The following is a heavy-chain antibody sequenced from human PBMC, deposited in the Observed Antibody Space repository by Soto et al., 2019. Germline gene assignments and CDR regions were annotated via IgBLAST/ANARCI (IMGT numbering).Heavy chain of an antibody. V-gene: IGHV4-34*01. CDR1: GGSFSGNY. D-gene: IGHD2-15*01. J-gene: IGHJ4*02. CDR3: ARGHLPGGNTFYYDY. Sequence: QVQLQQWGAGLLKPSETLSLTCTVYGGSFSGNYWSWIRQPPGMGLEWIGEISHSGSGTNYNPSLKSRVTISVDTSKNQFSLKLSSVTAAVTAMYYCARGHLPGGNTFYYDYWGQGTLVTVSS. CDR2: ISHSGSGT.